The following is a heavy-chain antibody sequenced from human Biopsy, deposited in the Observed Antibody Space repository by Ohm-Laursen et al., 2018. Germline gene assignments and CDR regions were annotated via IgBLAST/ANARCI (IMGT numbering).Heavy chain of an antibody. J-gene: IGHJ3*02. V-gene: IGHV3-33*01. CDR1: GFTFSSYA. CDR3: ARDTTGYYYAFDI. D-gene: IGHD1-1*01. Sequence: SLRLSCTASGFTFSSYAMHWVRQAPGKGLEWVALIWYDGSNLYYVDSVKGRFTISRDNSKDILSLEMNSLRAEDTAVYYCARDTTGYYYAFDIWGRGTLVTVSS. CDR2: IWYDGSNL.